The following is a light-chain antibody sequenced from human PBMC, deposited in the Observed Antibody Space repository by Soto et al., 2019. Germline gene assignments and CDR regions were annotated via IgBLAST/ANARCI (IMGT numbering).Light chain of an antibody. Sequence: HSVLTQPPSVSGAPGQTVSISCTGSSSNIRAGYGVHWYQELPGTAPKVLIYGDRTRPSGLPDRFSGSNSGTSASLSITGLEAGDDADYYCQSCDRSIGDSVFGGGTKLTVL. CDR3: QSCDRSIGDSV. CDR1: SSNIRAGYG. V-gene: IGLV1-40*01. CDR2: GDR. J-gene: IGLJ2*01.